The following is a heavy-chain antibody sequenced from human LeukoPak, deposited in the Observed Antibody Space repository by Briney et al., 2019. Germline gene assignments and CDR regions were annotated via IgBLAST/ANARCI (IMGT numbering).Heavy chain of an antibody. CDR3: ARDRLLLLAFDI. Sequence: GESLRLSCAASGFTFTTYWMSWVRQAPGKGLEWVANIKQDGSEKYYVDSVKGRFTISRDNAKNSLYLQMNSLRAEDTAVYYCARDRLLLLAFDIWGQGTMVTVSS. CDR1: GFTFTTYW. CDR2: IKQDGSEK. V-gene: IGHV3-7*01. J-gene: IGHJ3*02. D-gene: IGHD2/OR15-2a*01.